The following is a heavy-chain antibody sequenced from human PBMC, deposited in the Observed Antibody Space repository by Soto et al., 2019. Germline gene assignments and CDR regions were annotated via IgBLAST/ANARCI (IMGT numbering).Heavy chain of an antibody. Sequence: SETLSLTCTVSGGSISSGGYYWSWIRQHPGKGLEWIGYIYYSGSTYYNPSLKSRVTISVDTSKNQFSLKLSSVTAADTAVYYFASSRITMVRPSYMDVWGKGTTVTVSS. CDR3: ASSRITMVRPSYMDV. V-gene: IGHV4-31*03. J-gene: IGHJ6*03. CDR1: GGSISSGGYY. D-gene: IGHD3-10*01. CDR2: IYYSGST.